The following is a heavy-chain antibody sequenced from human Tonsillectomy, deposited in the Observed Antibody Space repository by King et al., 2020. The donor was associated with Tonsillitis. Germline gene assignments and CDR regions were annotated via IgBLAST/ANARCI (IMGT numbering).Heavy chain of an antibody. CDR3: AREGVYCTNGVCSGWNNWFDP. Sequence: QLQESGPGLVKPSGTLSLTCAVSSGSISSSNWWSWVRQPPGKGLEWIGEIYYSGTTNYNPSLKSRVTISVDKSKNQFSLKLSSVTAADTAVYYCAREGVYCTNGVCSGWNNWFDPWGQGILVTVSS. V-gene: IGHV4-4*02. CDR1: SGSISSSNW. CDR2: IYYSGTT. J-gene: IGHJ5*02. D-gene: IGHD2-8*01.